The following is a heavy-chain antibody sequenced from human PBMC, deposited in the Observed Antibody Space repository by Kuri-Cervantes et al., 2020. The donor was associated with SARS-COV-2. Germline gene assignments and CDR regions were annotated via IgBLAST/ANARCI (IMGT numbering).Heavy chain of an antibody. CDR3: ARERSGSWPHQVGY. Sequence: GESLKISCAASGFTFSSYAMHWVRQAPGKGLEWVAVISYDGSNKYYADSVKGRFTISRDNSKNTLYLQMNSLRAEDTAVYYCARERSGSWPHQVGYWGQGTLVTVSS. D-gene: IGHD6-13*01. V-gene: IGHV3-30*04. CDR1: GFTFSSYA. CDR2: ISYDGSNK. J-gene: IGHJ4*02.